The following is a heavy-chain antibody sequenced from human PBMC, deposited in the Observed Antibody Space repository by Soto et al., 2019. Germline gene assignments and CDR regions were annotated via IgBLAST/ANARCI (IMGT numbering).Heavy chain of an antibody. V-gene: IGHV3-53*02. CDR2: ICSGGST. D-gene: IGHD3-22*01. J-gene: IGHJ4*02. CDR3: AVGGDYDSSGYYPFDY. CDR1: GFTVSSNY. Sequence: EVQLVETGGGLIQPGGSLRLSCAASGFTVSSNYMSWVRQAPGKGLEWVSVICSGGSTYYADSVKGRFTISRDNSKNTLYLQMNSLRAEDTAVYYCAVGGDYDSSGYYPFDYWGQGTLVTVSS.